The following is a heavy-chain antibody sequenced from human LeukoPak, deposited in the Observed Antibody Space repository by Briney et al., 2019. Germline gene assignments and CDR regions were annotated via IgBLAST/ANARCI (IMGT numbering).Heavy chain of an antibody. V-gene: IGHV1-69*06. D-gene: IGHD3-9*01. J-gene: IGHJ1*01. CDR3: ATLSRDNYDILTGYYWYFQH. Sequence: ASVKVSCKASGGTFSSYAISWVRQAPGQGLEWMGGIIPIFGTANYAQKFQGRVTITADKSTSTAYMELSSLRSEDTAVYYCATLSRDNYDILTGYYWYFQHWGQGTLVTVSS. CDR2: IIPIFGTA. CDR1: GGTFSSYA.